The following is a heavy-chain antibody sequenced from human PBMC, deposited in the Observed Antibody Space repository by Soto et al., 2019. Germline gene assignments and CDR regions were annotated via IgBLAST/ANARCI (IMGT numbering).Heavy chain of an antibody. CDR2: IMPNFVTA. CDR1: GGTFSSYA. V-gene: IGHV1-69*01. Sequence: QVQLVQSGATVKKPASSVQVSCKASGGTFSSYAISWVRQAPAQGGEWMGGIMPNFVTANYAQKFQGKVTITADECTSTAYMELSSLRSEDTAVYYCGRETGLDSSGWYDYWGQGTLVTVSS. D-gene: IGHD6-19*01. CDR3: GRETGLDSSGWYDY. J-gene: IGHJ4*02.